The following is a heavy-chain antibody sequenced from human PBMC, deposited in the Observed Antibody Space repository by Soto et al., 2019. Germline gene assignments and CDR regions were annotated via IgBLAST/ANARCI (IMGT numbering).Heavy chain of an antibody. J-gene: IGHJ4*02. D-gene: IGHD5-12*01. CDR3: ARRRRDGYRYYFDY. CDR1: GGSISSCSYY. CDR2: IYYSGST. V-gene: IGHV4-39*01. Sequence: SETLSLTCTVSGGSISSCSYYWGWIRQPPGKGLEWIGSIYYSGSTYYNPSLKSRVTISVDTSKNQFSLKLSSVTAADTAVYYCARRRRDGYRYYFDYWGQGTLVTVSS.